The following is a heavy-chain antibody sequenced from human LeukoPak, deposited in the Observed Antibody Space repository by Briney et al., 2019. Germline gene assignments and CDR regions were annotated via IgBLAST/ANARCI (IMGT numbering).Heavy chain of an antibody. CDR2: INHSGST. V-gene: IGHV4-34*01. J-gene: IGHJ5*02. Sequence: LETLSLTCAVYGGSFSGYYWSWIRQPPGKGLEWIGEINHSGSTNYKPSLKSRVTISVDTSKNQFSLKLSSVTAADTAVYYCARRWGSLVVPANWFDPWGQGTLVTVSS. CDR1: GGSFSGYY. D-gene: IGHD2-2*01. CDR3: ARRWGSLVVPANWFDP.